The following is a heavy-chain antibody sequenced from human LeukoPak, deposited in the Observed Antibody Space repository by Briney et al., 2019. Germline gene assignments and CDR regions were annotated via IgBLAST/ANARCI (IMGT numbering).Heavy chain of an antibody. D-gene: IGHD3-22*01. Sequence: ASVKVSCKASGYTFTSYGISWVRQAPGQGLEWMGWISAYNGNTNYAQKLQGRVTMTTDTSTSTAYMELRSLRSDDTAVYYCARDSRDYYDSSGYYFTHYYYYYMDVWGKGTTVTVSS. CDR3: ARDSRDYYDSSGYYFTHYYYYYMDV. CDR1: GYTFTSYG. CDR2: ISAYNGNT. V-gene: IGHV1-18*01. J-gene: IGHJ6*03.